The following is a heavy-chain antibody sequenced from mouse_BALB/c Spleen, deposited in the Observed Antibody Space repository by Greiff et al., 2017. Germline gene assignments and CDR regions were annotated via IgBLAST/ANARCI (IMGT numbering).Heavy chain of an antibody. V-gene: IGHV5-4*02. J-gene: IGHJ4*01. CDR1: GFTFSDYY. CDR3: ARGYYGLYAMDY. Sequence: EVMLVESGGGLVKPGGSLKLSCAASGFTFSDYYMYWVRQTPEKRLEWVATISDGGSYTYYPDSVKGRFTISRDNAKNNLYLQMSSLKSEDTAMYYCARGYYGLYAMDYWGQGTSVTVSS. CDR2: ISDGGSYT. D-gene: IGHD1-2*01.